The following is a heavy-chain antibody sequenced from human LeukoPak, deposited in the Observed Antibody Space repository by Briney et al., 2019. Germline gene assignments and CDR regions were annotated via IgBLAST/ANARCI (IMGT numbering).Heavy chain of an antibody. CDR1: GFTLSSYA. CDR3: AKVRGSGSYYRRGYFDY. Sequence: GGSLRLSRAASGFTLSSYAMSWVRQAPGKRLEWVSAISGSGGSTYYADSVKGRFTISRDNSKNTLYLQMNSLRAEDTAVYYCAKVRGSGSYYRRGYFDYWGQGTLVTVSS. V-gene: IGHV3-23*01. J-gene: IGHJ4*02. CDR2: ISGSGGST. D-gene: IGHD3-10*01.